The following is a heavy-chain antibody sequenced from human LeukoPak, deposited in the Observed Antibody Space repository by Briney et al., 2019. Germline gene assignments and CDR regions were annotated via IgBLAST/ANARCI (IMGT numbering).Heavy chain of an antibody. V-gene: IGHV4-59*01. CDR3: ARDRGGSYALAFDI. J-gene: IGHJ3*02. Sequence: PSETLSLTCTVSGGSISSYYWSWIRQPSGKGLEWIGYIYYSGSTNYNPSLKSRVTISVDTSKNQFSLKLSSVTAADTAVYYCARDRGGSYALAFDIWGQGTMVTVSS. CDR1: GGSISSYY. CDR2: IYYSGST. D-gene: IGHD1-26*01.